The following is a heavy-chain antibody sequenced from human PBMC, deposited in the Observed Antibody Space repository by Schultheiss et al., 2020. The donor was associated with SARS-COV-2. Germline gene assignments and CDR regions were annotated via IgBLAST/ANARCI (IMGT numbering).Heavy chain of an antibody. Sequence: SCKASGYTFSSYAMSWVRQAPGKGLEWVSAISGSGGSTYYADSVKGRFTISRDNSKNTLYLQMNSLRAEDTAVYYCAKQKGGFLDWPDYWGQGTLVTVSS. J-gene: IGHJ4*02. CDR1: GYTFSSYA. V-gene: IGHV3-23*01. CDR3: AKQKGGFLDWPDY. D-gene: IGHD3/OR15-3a*01. CDR2: ISGSGGST.